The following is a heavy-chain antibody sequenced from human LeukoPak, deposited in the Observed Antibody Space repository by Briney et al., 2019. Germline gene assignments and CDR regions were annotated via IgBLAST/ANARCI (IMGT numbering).Heavy chain of an antibody. CDR2: INPNSGGT. J-gene: IGHJ4*02. V-gene: IGHV1-2*02. D-gene: IGHD5-18*01. CDR1: GYTFTGYY. CDR3: ARLTGYSYDNFDY. Sequence: ASVKVSCKASGYTFTGYYMHWVRQAPGQGLEWMGWINPNSGGTNYAQKFQGRVTMTRDTSISTVYMELSSLRSEDTAVYYCARLTGYSYDNFDYWGQGTLVTVSS.